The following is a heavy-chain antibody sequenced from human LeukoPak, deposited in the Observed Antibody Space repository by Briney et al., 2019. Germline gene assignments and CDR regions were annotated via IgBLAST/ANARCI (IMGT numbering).Heavy chain of an antibody. Sequence: GRSLRLSCSASGFTFSSYAMSWVRQAPGKGLQWVSAISGSGGSTYYADSVKGRFTISRDNSKNTLYLQMNSLRAEDTAVYYCAKSSSSWYSDYWGQGTLVTVSS. V-gene: IGHV3-23*01. J-gene: IGHJ4*02. CDR2: ISGSGGST. D-gene: IGHD6-13*01. CDR3: AKSSSSWYSDY. CDR1: GFTFSSYA.